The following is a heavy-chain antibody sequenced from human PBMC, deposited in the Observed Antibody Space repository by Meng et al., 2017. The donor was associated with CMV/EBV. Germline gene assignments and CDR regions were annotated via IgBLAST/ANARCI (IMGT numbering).Heavy chain of an antibody. CDR3: ARDYLIAAAGTNYYYGMDV. CDR2: ISAYNGNT. J-gene: IGHJ6*02. V-gene: IGHV1-18*01. D-gene: IGHD6-13*01. Sequence: ASVKVSCKASGYTFTSYGISWVRQAPGRGLEWMGWISAYNGNTNYAQKLQGRVTMTTDTSTSTAYMELSRLRSDDTAVYYCARDYLIAAAGTNYYYGMDVWGQGTTVTVSS. CDR1: GYTFTSYG.